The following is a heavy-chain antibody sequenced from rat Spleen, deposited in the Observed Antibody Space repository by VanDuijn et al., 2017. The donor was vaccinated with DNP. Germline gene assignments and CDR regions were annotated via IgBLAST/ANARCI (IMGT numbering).Heavy chain of an antibody. J-gene: IGHJ2*01. CDR2: ISSVGST. D-gene: IGHD1-12*02. V-gene: IGHV2S8*01. Sequence: PGKGLEWIAAISSVGSTYYNLALKSRLSISRDTSKSQVFLKMSSLQTEDTAIYFCTRKMDWGQGVMVTVSA. CDR3: TRKMD.